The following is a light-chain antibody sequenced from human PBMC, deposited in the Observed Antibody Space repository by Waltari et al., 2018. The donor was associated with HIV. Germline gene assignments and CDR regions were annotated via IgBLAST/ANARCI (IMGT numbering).Light chain of an antibody. J-gene: IGLJ2*01. CDR3: VLYMDSGVV. Sequence: QTVETQEPTFSVSPGGTVTLPCGLSSGSVSTIYHTSWYQQTPGQVPRTISYSPNPRASGVRDRFSGSILRNNVALTITGAQADDEYDYYCVLYMDSGVVFGGGTKLTVL. V-gene: IGLV8-61*01. CDR2: SPN. CDR1: SGSVSTIYH.